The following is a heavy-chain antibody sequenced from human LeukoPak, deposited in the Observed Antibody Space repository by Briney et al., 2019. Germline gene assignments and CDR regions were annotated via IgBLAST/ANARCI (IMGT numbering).Heavy chain of an antibody. Sequence: GSLRLSCAASGFTFSSYAMHWVRQAPGKGLEWVAVISYDGSNKYYADSVKGRFTISRDNSKNTLYLQMNSLRAEDTAVYYCARDLYYYDSSGYDPPSYYGMDVWGQGTTVTVSS. CDR2: ISYDGSNK. D-gene: IGHD3-22*01. V-gene: IGHV3-30*04. J-gene: IGHJ6*02. CDR1: GFTFSSYA. CDR3: ARDLYYYDSSGYDPPSYYGMDV.